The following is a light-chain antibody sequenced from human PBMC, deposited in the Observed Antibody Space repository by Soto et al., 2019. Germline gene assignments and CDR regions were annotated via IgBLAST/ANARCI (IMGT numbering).Light chain of an antibody. CDR1: SSDVGGYDY. CDR2: EVT. Sequence: QSVLTQPPSASGSPGQSVTISCTGTSSDVGGYDYVSWYQQHPGKAPKLMIYEVTIRPSGASDRFSGSKSGSTASLTVSGLQAEDEADYYCSSYTGGNPSYVFGNGTKVTVL. CDR3: SSYTGGNPSYV. V-gene: IGLV2-8*01. J-gene: IGLJ1*01.